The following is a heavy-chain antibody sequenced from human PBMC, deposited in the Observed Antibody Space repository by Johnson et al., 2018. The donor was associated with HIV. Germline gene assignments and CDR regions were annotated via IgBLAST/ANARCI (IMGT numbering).Heavy chain of an antibody. J-gene: IGHJ3*01. CDR2: ISWDGGST. CDR1: GFTFDDYT. Sequence: VQLVESGGGLVQPGGSLRLSCAASGFTFDDYTMHCVRQAPGKGLEWVSLISWDGGSTYYTDSVKGRFTISRDNSDNTMYLQMNSLRDEDTAVYYCARAPHDAFDVWGQGTMVTVSS. CDR3: ARAPHDAFDV. V-gene: IGHV3-43*01.